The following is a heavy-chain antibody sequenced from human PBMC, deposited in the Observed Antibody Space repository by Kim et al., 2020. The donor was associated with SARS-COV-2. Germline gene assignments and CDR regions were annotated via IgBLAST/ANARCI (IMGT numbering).Heavy chain of an antibody. CDR3: ARGIVYRRWLQVGSWFDP. J-gene: IGHJ5*02. CDR1: GYTFTSYA. CDR2: INAGNGNT. D-gene: IGHD5-12*01. V-gene: IGHV1-3*01. Sequence: ASVKVSCKASGYTFTSYAMHWVRQAPGQRLEWMGWINAGNGNTKYSQKFQGRVTITRDTSASTAYMELSSLRSEDTAVHYCARGIVYRRWLQVGSWFDPWGQGTLVTVSS.